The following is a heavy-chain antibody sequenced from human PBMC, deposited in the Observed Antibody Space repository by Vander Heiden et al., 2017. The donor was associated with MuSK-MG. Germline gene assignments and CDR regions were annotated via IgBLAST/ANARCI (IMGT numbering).Heavy chain of an antibody. D-gene: IGHD2-2*01. Sequence: QITLKESGPTLVKPTQTLTLTCTFSGFSLSTSGVGVGWIRQPTGKALEWLALIYWYDDKRYSPALKSRRTITKDTSKNKVVLTMTKMDLVDTATYYSAVSTRARDAVDIWGQGTMVTVYS. V-gene: IGHV2-5*01. CDR2: IYWYDDK. J-gene: IGHJ3*02. CDR3: AVSTRARDAVDI. CDR1: GFSLSTSGVG.